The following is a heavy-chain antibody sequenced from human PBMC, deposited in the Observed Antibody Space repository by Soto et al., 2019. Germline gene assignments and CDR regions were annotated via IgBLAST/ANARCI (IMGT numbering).Heavy chain of an antibody. CDR3: ARVSGAYCGGDCYSWWFGP. Sequence: SETLSLTCTVSGGSISSYYWSWIRQPPGKGLEWIGYIYYSGSTNYNPSLKSRVTISVDTSKNQFSLKLSSVTAADTAVYYCARVSGAYCGGDCYSWWFGPWGQGTLVTVSS. V-gene: IGHV4-59*01. CDR2: IYYSGST. CDR1: GGSISSYY. J-gene: IGHJ5*02. D-gene: IGHD2-21*02.